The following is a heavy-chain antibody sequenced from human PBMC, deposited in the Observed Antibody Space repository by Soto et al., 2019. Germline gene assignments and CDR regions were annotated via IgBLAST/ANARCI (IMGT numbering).Heavy chain of an antibody. CDR1: GGSFSGYY. J-gene: IGHJ6*03. CDR2: INHSGST. CDR3: ARGLATVTPRYYYYYYMDV. D-gene: IGHD4-4*01. V-gene: IGHV4-34*01. Sequence: SETLSLTCAVYGGSFSGYYWSWISQPPGKGLEWIGEINHSGSTNYNPSLKSRVTISVDTSKNQFSLKLSSVTAADTAVYYCARGLATVTPRYYYYYYMDVWGKGTTVTVSS.